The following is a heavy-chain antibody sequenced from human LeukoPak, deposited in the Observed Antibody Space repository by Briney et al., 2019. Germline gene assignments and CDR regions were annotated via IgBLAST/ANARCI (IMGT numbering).Heavy chain of an antibody. CDR2: IYYSGST. V-gene: IGHV4-39*01. J-gene: IGHJ5*02. Sequence: SETLSLTCTVSGGSISSSSYYWGWIRQPPGKGLEWIGSIYYSGSTYYNPSLKSRVTISVYTYKLHFSLKLSSVTAADTAVYYCARHDNRITIFGVVLHWFDPWGQGTLVTVSS. CDR1: GGSISSSSYY. D-gene: IGHD3-3*01. CDR3: ARHDNRITIFGVVLHWFDP.